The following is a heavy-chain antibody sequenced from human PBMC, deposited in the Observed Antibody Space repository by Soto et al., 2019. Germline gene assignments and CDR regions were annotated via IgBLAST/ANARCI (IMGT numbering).Heavy chain of an antibody. CDR3: AKEGSIREGAFDI. V-gene: IGHV3-23*01. Sequence: EVQLLESGGGLVQPGGSLRLSCAASGFTFSSYAMSWVRQAPGKGLEWVSAISGSGGSTYYADSVKGRFTISGDNSKNTMYLQMNSLRAEDTAVYYCAKEGSIREGAFDIWGQGTMVTVSS. CDR1: GFTFSSYA. CDR2: ISGSGGST. J-gene: IGHJ3*02. D-gene: IGHD6-13*01.